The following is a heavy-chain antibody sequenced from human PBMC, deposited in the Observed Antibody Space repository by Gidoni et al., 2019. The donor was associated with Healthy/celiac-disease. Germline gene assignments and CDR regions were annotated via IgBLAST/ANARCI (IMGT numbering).Heavy chain of an antibody. Sequence: QVQLVESGGGLVQPGGSLRLSCAASGFTFSDYYMSWIRQAPGKGLEWVSYISSSSSYTNYADSVKGRFTISRDNAKNSLYLQMNSLRAEDTAVYYCARRNDFWSGPHMDVWGKGTTVTVSS. CDR2: ISSSSSYT. CDR1: GFTFSDYY. D-gene: IGHD3-3*01. V-gene: IGHV3-11*05. J-gene: IGHJ6*03. CDR3: ARRNDFWSGPHMDV.